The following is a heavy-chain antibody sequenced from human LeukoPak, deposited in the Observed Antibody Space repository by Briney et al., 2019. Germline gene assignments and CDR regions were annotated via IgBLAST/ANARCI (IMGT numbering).Heavy chain of an antibody. J-gene: IGHJ3*02. CDR3: ARHGPASEWLLMSSRSDAFDI. D-gene: IGHD3-3*01. CDR2: IYYSGST. CDR1: GGSISSSSYY. Sequence: SETLSLTCTVSGGSISSSSYYWGWIRQPPGKGLEWIGSIYYSGSTYYNPSLKSRVTISVDTSKNQFSLKLSSVTAADAAVYYCARHGPASEWLLMSSRSDAFDIWGQGTMVTVSS. V-gene: IGHV4-39*01.